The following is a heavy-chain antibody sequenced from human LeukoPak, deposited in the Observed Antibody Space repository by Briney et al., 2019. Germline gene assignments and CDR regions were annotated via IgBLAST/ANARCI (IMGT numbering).Heavy chain of an antibody. CDR2: IYPADSDI. D-gene: IGHD2-15*01. V-gene: IGHV5-51*01. J-gene: IGHJ5*02. CDR1: GYSINNYW. CDR3: ARQEYCSGASCYTWFDP. Sequence: PGESLKISCKGSGYSINNYWIAWVRQMPGKGLEWMGIIYPADSDIRYSPSFQGQVTISADKSISTACLQWNSLKASDTAMYYCARQEYCSGASCYTWFDPWGQGTLVTVSS.